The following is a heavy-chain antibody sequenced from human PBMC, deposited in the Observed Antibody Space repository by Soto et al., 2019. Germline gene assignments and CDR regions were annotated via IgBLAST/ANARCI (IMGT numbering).Heavy chain of an antibody. J-gene: IGHJ5*02. CDR3: ARSYCSSTSCYPSWFDP. CDR2: IYPGDSDT. Sequence: PGESLKISCKGSGYSFTSYWIGWVRQMPGKGLEWMGIIYPGDSDTRYSPSFQGQVTISADKSISTAYLQWSSLKASDTAMYYCARSYCSSTSCYPSWFDPWGQGTLVTAPQ. CDR1: GYSFTSYW. V-gene: IGHV5-51*01. D-gene: IGHD2-2*01.